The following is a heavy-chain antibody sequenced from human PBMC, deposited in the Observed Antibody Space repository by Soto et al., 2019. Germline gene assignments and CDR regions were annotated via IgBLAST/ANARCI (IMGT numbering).Heavy chain of an antibody. Sequence: EVQLVESGGGLVQPGGSLRLSCAASGFTFSSYSMNWVRQAPGKGLEWVSYISSSSSTIYYADSVKGRFTIARDHAKNSLYLQMNSLRAEDTAVYYWARGAYYYDSSGLSYWGQGTLVTVSS. CDR2: ISSSSSTI. J-gene: IGHJ4*02. CDR1: GFTFSSYS. V-gene: IGHV3-48*01. D-gene: IGHD3-22*01. CDR3: ARGAYYYDSSGLSY.